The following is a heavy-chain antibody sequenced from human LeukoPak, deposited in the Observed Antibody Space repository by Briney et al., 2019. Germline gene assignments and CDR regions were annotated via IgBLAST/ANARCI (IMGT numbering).Heavy chain of an antibody. V-gene: IGHV1-46*01. J-gene: IGHJ6*02. Sequence: VSVKVSCKASGYTFTSYYMHWVRQAPGQGLEWMGIINPSGGSTSYAQKFQGRVTMTRDTSTSTVYMELSSLRSEDTAVYYCARERWLGSFYYYYYGLDVWGQGTTVTVSS. CDR1: GYTFTSYY. CDR2: INPSGGST. D-gene: IGHD6-19*01. CDR3: ARERWLGSFYYYYYGLDV.